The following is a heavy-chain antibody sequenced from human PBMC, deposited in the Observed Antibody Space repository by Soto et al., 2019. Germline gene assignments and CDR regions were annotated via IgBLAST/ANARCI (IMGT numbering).Heavy chain of an antibody. J-gene: IGHJ5*02. CDR3: ARGKIVGP. Sequence: QVQLQESGPGLVKPSETLSLTCTVSGGSISTYYWSWIRQPPGKGLEWIGYIHYSGSTNFNPSLKCRVTMSVDTSRNQFSLKLSSVTAADTAVYYCARGKIVGPWGQGTLVTVSS. D-gene: IGHD3-16*02. CDR2: IHYSGST. V-gene: IGHV4-59*01. CDR1: GGSISTYY.